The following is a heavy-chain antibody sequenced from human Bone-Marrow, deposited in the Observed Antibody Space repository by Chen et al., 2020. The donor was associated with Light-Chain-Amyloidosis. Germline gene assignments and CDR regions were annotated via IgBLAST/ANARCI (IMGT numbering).Heavy chain of an antibody. CDR3: ARRRDGYNFDY. Sequence: EVQLEKTGPEVKKPWESLKISCKGSGYTFPNYWIGWVRQMPGKGLEWMGVIFPDDSDARYSPSFEGQVTISADKSITTAYLQWRSLKASDTAMYYCARRRDGYNFDYWGQGTLVTVSS. D-gene: IGHD5-12*01. CDR1: GYTFPNYW. CDR2: IFPDDSDA. V-gene: IGHV5-51*01. J-gene: IGHJ4*02.